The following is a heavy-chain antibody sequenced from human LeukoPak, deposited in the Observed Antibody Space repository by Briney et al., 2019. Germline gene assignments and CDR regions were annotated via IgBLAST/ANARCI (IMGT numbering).Heavy chain of an antibody. Sequence: GGSLRLSCAASGFTFSSYAMTWVRQAPGKGLEWVAVIWYDGSNKYYADSVKGRFTISRDNSKNTLYLQMNSLRAEDTAVYYCVRTYGYSYGHIDYWGQGTLVTVSS. D-gene: IGHD5-18*01. CDR1: GFTFSSYA. V-gene: IGHV3-33*08. CDR2: IWYDGSNK. J-gene: IGHJ4*02. CDR3: VRTYGYSYGHIDY.